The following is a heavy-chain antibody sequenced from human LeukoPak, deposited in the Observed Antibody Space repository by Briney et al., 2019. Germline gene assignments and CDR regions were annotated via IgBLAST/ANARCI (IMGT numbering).Heavy chain of an antibody. CDR2: IYYTGST. J-gene: IGHJ6*03. V-gene: IGHV4-39*01. CDR1: GDSISSSTFY. D-gene: IGHD4-11*01. CDR3: ARGNLWDYRRYYYYMDV. Sequence: SETLSLTCTVSGDSISSSTFYWGWIRQPPGKGLEWIGSIYYTGSTYYNPSLESRVTLSVDTSKNQFSLKLSSVTAADTAVYYCARGNLWDYRRYYYYMDVWGKGTTVTVSS.